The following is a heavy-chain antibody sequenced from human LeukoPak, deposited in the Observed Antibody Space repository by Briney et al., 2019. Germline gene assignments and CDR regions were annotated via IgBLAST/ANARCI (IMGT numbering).Heavy chain of an antibody. Sequence: ASVKVSCKASGYTFTSYGISWVRQAPGQGLEWMGRIIPILGIANYAQKFQGRVTITADKSTSTAYMELSSLRSEDTAVYYCARNYGGNSPSLSFGYWGQGTLVTVSS. V-gene: IGHV1-69*04. D-gene: IGHD4-23*01. CDR1: GYTFTSYG. CDR2: IIPILGIA. CDR3: ARNYGGNSPSLSFGY. J-gene: IGHJ4*02.